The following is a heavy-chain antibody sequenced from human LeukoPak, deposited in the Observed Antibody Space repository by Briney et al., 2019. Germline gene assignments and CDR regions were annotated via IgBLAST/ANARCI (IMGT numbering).Heavy chain of an antibody. CDR1: GYTFISYG. J-gene: IGHJ6*03. Sequence: GASVKVSCKASGYTFISYGITWVRQAPGQGLEWMGWISPYTTKTNYAQSIQGRVTMTTDTSTSTAYMELRSLRSDDTAVYYCAREGGVGPTAPPDYYSYQMDVWGKGTTVTVSS. D-gene: IGHD1-26*01. CDR2: ISPYTTKT. CDR3: AREGGVGPTAPPDYYSYQMDV. V-gene: IGHV1-18*01.